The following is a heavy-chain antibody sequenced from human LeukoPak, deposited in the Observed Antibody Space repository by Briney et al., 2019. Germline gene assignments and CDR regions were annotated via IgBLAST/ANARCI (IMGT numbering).Heavy chain of an antibody. CDR1: GYTFTSYG. J-gene: IGHJ4*02. CDR3: ARDSTGFDY. Sequence: ASVKVSCKASGYTFTSYGISWVRQAPGKGLEWVANIKQDGSEKYYVDSVKGRFTISRDNAKNSLYLQMNSLRAEDTAVYYCARDSTGFDYWGQGTLVTVSS. CDR2: IKQDGSEK. V-gene: IGHV3-7*01. D-gene: IGHD2-2*01.